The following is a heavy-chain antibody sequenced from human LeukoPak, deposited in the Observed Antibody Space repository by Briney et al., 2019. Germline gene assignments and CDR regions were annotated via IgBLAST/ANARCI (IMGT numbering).Heavy chain of an antibody. CDR2: INHSGST. D-gene: IGHD6-19*01. Sequence: PSETLSLTCAVYGGSFSGYYWSWIRQPPGKGLEWIGEINHSGSTNYNPSLKSRVTISVDTSKNQFSLILSSVTAADTAVYYCARSGAIAVAPEGFDYWGQGTPVTVSP. J-gene: IGHJ4*02. CDR1: GGSFSGYY. CDR3: ARSGAIAVAPEGFDY. V-gene: IGHV4-34*01.